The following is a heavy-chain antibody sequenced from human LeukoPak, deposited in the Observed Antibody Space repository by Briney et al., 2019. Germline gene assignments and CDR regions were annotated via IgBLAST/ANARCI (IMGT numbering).Heavy chain of an antibody. CDR2: ITSSSNYI. Sequence: GGSLRLSCAASALPPSNYAMSWVRQAPGKGLEWLSSITSSSNYIYYADSVKGRFTISRDNVQNSLYLQMNSLRAEDTAMYYCARDRGYFDNWGQGTLVTVSS. CDR1: ALPPSNYA. CDR3: ARDRGYFDN. V-gene: IGHV3-21*01. J-gene: IGHJ4*02.